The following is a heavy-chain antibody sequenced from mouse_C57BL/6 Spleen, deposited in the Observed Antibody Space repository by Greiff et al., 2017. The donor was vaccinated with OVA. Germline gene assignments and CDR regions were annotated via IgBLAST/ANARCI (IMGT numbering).Heavy chain of an antibody. CDR3: AKKDYGSLYAMDY. CDR2: IWRGGST. D-gene: IGHD1-1*01. J-gene: IGHJ4*01. V-gene: IGHV2-5*01. CDR1: GFSLTSYG. Sequence: VQLVESGPGLVQPSQSLSITCTVSGFSLTSYGVHWVRQSPGKGLEWLGVIWRGGSTDYNAAFMSRLSITKDNSKSQVFFKMNSLQADDTAIYYCAKKDYGSLYAMDYWGQGTSVTVSS.